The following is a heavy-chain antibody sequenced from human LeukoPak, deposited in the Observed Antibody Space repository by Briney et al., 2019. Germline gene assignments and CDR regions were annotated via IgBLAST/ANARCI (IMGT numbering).Heavy chain of an antibody. CDR1: GFTFSSYW. CDR3: ARAVTSTEGY. V-gene: IGHV3-7*03. CDR2: LNQDGSEK. Sequence: GGSLRLSCAASGFTFSSYWMSWVRQAPGKGLEWVASLNQDGSEKYYVDSVKGRFTISRDNAQKSLYLEMKSLSAKDTAVYYCARAVTSTEGYWGQGTLVTVSS. J-gene: IGHJ4*02.